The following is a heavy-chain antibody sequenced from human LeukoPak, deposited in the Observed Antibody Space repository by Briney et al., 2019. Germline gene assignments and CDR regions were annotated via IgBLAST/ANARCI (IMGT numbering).Heavy chain of an antibody. CDR2: T. CDR3: ARIFGNYQEAMDV. CDR1: GGSFSGYY. Sequence: PSETLPLTCAVYGGSFSGYYWSWIRQPPGTGLHWVATTWQGASLNSRVTISLDTSKNQFSLRLTSVTAADTAVYYCARIFGNYQEAMDVWGPGITVTVSS. D-gene: IGHD1-7*01. J-gene: IGHJ6*02. V-gene: IGHV4-34*11.